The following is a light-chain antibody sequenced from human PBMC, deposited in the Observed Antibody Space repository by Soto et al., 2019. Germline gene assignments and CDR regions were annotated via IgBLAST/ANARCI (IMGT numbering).Light chain of an antibody. J-gene: IGKJ1*01. CDR1: QVISSY. Sequence: IQMTQSPSTLSASVGDRVTIACRARQVISSYLSWYQQKPGKAPKLLIYAASTLQSGVPSSFSGGGSGTYFALTISCLQCEDLATYYCQQYYSYPQTFGQGTKVDIK. V-gene: IGKV1-8*01. CDR2: AAS. CDR3: QQYYSYPQT.